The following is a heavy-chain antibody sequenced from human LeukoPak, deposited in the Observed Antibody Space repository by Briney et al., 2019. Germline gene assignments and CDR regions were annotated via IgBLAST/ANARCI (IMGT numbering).Heavy chain of an antibody. CDR2: VSRDGATR. CDR3: AKDLYTTIQGFDS. CDR1: GFSFNGDW. D-gene: IGHD3-3*01. V-gene: IGHV3-48*01. J-gene: IGHJ4*02. Sequence: GGSLRLSCVASGFSFNGDWMNWVRQAPGKGLEWVSYVSRDGATRSYADSATGRFTISRDNDKNSVYLQMNSLRAEDTAVYYCAKDLYTTIQGFDSWGQGTLVTVSS.